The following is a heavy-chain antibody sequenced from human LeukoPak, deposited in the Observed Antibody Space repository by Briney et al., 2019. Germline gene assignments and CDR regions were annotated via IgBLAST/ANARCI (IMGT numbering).Heavy chain of an antibody. CDR2: ISSTGST. V-gene: IGHV4-61*02. CDR3: ARHVNPLRPFDY. J-gene: IGHJ4*02. Sequence: SQTLSLTCTVSGGSISSGGHYWSWIRQPAGKGLEYLGRISSTGSTNYNPSLKSRVTISVDTSKNQFSLKLSSVTAADTAVYYCARHVNPLRPFDYWGQGTLVTVSS. CDR1: GGSISSGGHY.